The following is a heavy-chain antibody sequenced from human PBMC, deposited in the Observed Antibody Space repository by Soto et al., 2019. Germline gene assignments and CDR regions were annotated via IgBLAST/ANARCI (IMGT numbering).Heavy chain of an antibody. D-gene: IGHD3-9*01. Sequence: GGSLRLSSAASGFTFYNYAMNWVRQAPGKGLEWVSAISRRGDNTYYVDSVKGRFTISRDNSKNTLYLFMSSLRAEDTAVYYCAKASGLAYYEILAEYYIPLYSWGHGALFTVS. CDR2: ISRRGDNT. V-gene: IGHV3-23*01. CDR3: AKASGLAYYEILAEYYIPLYS. CDR1: GFTFYNYA. J-gene: IGHJ5*01.